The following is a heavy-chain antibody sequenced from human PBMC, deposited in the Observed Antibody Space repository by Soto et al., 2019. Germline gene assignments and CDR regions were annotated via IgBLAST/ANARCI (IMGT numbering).Heavy chain of an antibody. CDR2: INHSGST. V-gene: IGHV4-34*01. CDR1: GGSFSGYY. CDR3: ARARIAAADDWNNWFDP. Sequence: KTSETLSLTCAVYGGSFSGYYWSWIRQPPGKGLEWIGEINHSGSTNYNPSLKSRVTISVDTSKNQFSLKLSSVTAADTAVYYCARARIAAADDWNNWFDPWGQGTLVTVSS. J-gene: IGHJ5*02. D-gene: IGHD6-13*01.